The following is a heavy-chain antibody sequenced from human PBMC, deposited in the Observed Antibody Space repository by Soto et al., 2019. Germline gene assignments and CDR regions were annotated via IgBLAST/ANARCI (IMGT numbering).Heavy chain of an antibody. CDR3: ARHPMAGYFDY. CDR2: IYYSGST. D-gene: IGHD6-19*01. J-gene: IGHJ4*02. V-gene: IGHV4-39*01. Sequence: QLQLQESGPGLVKPSETLSLTCTVSGGSISSSSYYWGWIRQPPGKGLEWIGSIYYSGSTYYNPSLKSRVTISVDTSKNQFSLKLSSVTAADTAVYYCARHPMAGYFDYWGQGTLVTVSS. CDR1: GGSISSSSYY.